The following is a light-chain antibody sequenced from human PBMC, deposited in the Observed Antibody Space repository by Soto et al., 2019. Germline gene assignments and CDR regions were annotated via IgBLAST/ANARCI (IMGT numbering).Light chain of an antibody. Sequence: EIVLTQSPGTLSLSPGERATLSCRASQSLRRDYLAWFQQKPGQAPRLLIYSASIRATGTPDRFSGSGSGTDFTLTISGLEPEDFALYHCQQYDSSPFTFGPGTKVEIK. CDR2: SAS. CDR1: QSLRRDY. CDR3: QQYDSSPFT. J-gene: IGKJ3*01. V-gene: IGKV3-20*01.